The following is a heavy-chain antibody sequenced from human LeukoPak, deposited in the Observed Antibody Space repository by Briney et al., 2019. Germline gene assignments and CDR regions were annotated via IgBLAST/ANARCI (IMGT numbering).Heavy chain of an antibody. CDR2: ISAYNGNT. V-gene: IGHV1-18*01. CDR3: ARTGGGGSMAARLHYYYTDV. D-gene: IGHD6-6*01. CDR1: GYSFTSYG. Sequence: ASVKVSCKASGYSFTSYGISWVRQAPGQGLEWMGWISAYNGNTNYVQNLQGRVTMTTDTSTSTAYMELGSLTSNDTAVYYCARTGGGGSMAARLHYYYTDVWGKGTTVTVSS. J-gene: IGHJ6*03.